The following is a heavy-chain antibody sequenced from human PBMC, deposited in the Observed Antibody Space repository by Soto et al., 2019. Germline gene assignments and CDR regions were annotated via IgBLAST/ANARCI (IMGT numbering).Heavy chain of an antibody. J-gene: IGHJ5*02. CDR2: ISSSSSTI. D-gene: IGHD3-3*01. Sequence: EVQLVESGGGLVQPGGSLRLSCAASGFTFSSYSMNWVRQAPGKGLEWVSYISSSSSTIYYADSVKGRFTISRDNAKNSLYLQMNSLSDEDTAVYYCARESRFLEWLSLNWVDPWGQGTLVTVSS. CDR3: ARESRFLEWLSLNWVDP. CDR1: GFTFSSYS. V-gene: IGHV3-48*02.